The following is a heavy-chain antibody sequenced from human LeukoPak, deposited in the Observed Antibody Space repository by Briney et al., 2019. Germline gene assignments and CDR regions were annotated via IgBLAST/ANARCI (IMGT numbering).Heavy chain of an antibody. Sequence: LGESLKISCKGSGYSFTSYWIGWVRQMPGKGLEWMGIIYPGDSDTRYSPSFQGQVTISADKSISTAYLQWSSLKASDTAMYYCARHIVLHDYGGYSGDYWGQGTLVTVSS. CDR2: IYPGDSDT. CDR3: ARHIVLHDYGGYSGDY. CDR1: GYSFTSYW. V-gene: IGHV5-51*01. D-gene: IGHD4-23*01. J-gene: IGHJ4*02.